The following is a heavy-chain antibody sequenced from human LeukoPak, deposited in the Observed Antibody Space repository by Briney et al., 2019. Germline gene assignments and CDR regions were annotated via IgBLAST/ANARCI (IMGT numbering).Heavy chain of an antibody. Sequence: GGSLRLSCAASGFTLISYEMNWVRRAPGKGLEWVSYITSGGGSIYYADSVKGRFTISRDNSKNSLFLQMNSLRAEDAAVYYCARALPSSWYYFDYWGQGTLVTVSS. D-gene: IGHD6-13*01. CDR2: ITSGGGSI. V-gene: IGHV3-48*03. CDR1: GFTLISYE. J-gene: IGHJ4*02. CDR3: ARALPSSWYYFDY.